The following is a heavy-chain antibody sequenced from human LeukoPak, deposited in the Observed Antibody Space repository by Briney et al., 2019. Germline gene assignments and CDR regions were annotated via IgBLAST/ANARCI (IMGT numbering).Heavy chain of an antibody. V-gene: IGHV3-53*01. CDR3: AKGPDWLQVNWFDP. J-gene: IGHJ5*02. Sequence: GGSLRLSCAASGFTVSSNYMSWVRQAPGKGLEWVSVIYSGGSTYYADSVKGRFTISRDNSKNTLYLQMNSLRAEDTAVYYCAKGPDWLQVNWFDPWGQGTLVTVSS. D-gene: IGHD5-18*01. CDR1: GFTVSSNY. CDR2: IYSGGST.